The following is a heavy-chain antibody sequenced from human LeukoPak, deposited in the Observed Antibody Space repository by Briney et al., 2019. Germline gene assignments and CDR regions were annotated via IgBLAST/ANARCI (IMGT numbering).Heavy chain of an antibody. CDR2: IYYSGSV. CDR3: ARVPEAAAGFHWFDP. V-gene: IGHV4-59*01. CDR1: GGSISNYY. D-gene: IGHD6-13*01. Sequence: PSQTLSLTCTVSGGSISNYYWSWIRQSPGKGLEWIGYIYYSGSVDYNPSLRGRVTISEDTSKNQFSLKLTSVTAADTAVYFCARVPEAAAGFHWFDPWGQGILVIVSS. J-gene: IGHJ5*02.